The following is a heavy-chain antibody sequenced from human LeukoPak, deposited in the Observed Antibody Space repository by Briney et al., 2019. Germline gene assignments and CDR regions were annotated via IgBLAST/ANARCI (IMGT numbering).Heavy chain of an antibody. CDR1: GFTFSSYE. CDR3: ARHNGWFDY. V-gene: IGHV3-48*03. Sequence: GRSLRLSCAASGFTFSSYEMDWVRQAPEKGLEWISCISSSGGYMYADSVKGRFTISRDNAKNSLSLQMNSLRVEDTGVYYCARHNGWFDYWGQGTLVTVSS. J-gene: IGHJ5*01. D-gene: IGHD2-8*01. CDR2: ISSSGGYM.